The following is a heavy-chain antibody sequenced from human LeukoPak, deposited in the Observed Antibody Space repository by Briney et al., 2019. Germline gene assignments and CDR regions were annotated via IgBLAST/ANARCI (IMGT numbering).Heavy chain of an antibody. D-gene: IGHD4-17*01. CDR2: ISNDGGNR. CDR3: AKDDYSGYHGFFDY. CDR1: GFTFSSYG. J-gene: IGHJ4*02. Sequence: GGSLRLSCSASGFTFSSYGMHWVRQAPGKGLEWVAVISNDGGNRHYADSVKGRLTISRDNSKNTLYLQMNSLRAEDTAVYYCAKDDYSGYHGFFDYWGQGIPVTVSS. V-gene: IGHV3-30*18.